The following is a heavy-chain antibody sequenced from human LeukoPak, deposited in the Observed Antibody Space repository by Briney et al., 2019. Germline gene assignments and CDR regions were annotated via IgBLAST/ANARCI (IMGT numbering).Heavy chain of an antibody. CDR3: ARDSYYGYFDY. J-gene: IGHJ4*02. CDR1: GCTFTGYY. V-gene: IGHV1-2*02. Sequence: ASVKVSCKASGCTFTGYYMHWVRQAPGQGLEWMGWINHNSGGTNYAQKFQGRVTMTRDTSISTAYMELSRLRSDDTAVYYCARDSYYGYFDYWGQGPLVTVSS. D-gene: IGHD3-22*01. CDR2: INHNSGGT.